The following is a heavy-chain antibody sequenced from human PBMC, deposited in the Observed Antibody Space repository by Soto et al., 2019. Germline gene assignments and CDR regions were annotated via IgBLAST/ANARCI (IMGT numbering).Heavy chain of an antibody. Sequence: QVQLVQSGAEVKKPGASVKVSCKASGYTFTSYGISWVRQAPGQGLEWMGWISAYNGNTNYAQKLQGRVTMTTDTSTSTAYMELRSLRSNDTAVYYWARLGFGESNDYYYYYMDVWGKGTTVTVSS. J-gene: IGHJ6*03. CDR2: ISAYNGNT. V-gene: IGHV1-18*01. D-gene: IGHD3-10*01. CDR3: ARLGFGESNDYYYYYMDV. CDR1: GYTFTSYG.